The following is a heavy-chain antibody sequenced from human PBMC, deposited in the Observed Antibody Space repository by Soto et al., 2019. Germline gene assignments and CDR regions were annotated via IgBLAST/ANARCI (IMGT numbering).Heavy chain of an antibody. Sequence: QVQLVQSGAEVKKPGASVKVSCKASGYTFTSYDINWGRQATGQGLEWMGWMNPNSGNTGYAQKFQGRVTMTRNTSISTAYMELSSLRSEDTAVYYGARGPIIRGVITYGMDVWGQGTTVTVSS. D-gene: IGHD3-10*01. CDR1: GYTFTSYD. CDR2: MNPNSGNT. J-gene: IGHJ6*02. CDR3: ARGPIIRGVITYGMDV. V-gene: IGHV1-8*01.